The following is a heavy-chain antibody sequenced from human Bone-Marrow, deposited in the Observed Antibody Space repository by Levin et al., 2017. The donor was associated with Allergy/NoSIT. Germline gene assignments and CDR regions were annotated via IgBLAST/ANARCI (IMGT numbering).Heavy chain of an antibody. CDR3: ARLSLTFYDMLTGYYSPIGTFDY. CDR2: IYYSGST. D-gene: IGHD3-9*01. J-gene: IGHJ4*02. V-gene: IGHV4-30-4*01. Sequence: SETLSLTCNVSGGSINSGDSYWSWIRQPPGKGLEWIGYIYYSGSTYYNPSLKSRITISIDTSKSQFSLPLSSVTAADTAVYYCARLSLTFYDMLTGYYSPIGTFDYWGQGTLVTVSS. CDR1: GGSINSGDSY.